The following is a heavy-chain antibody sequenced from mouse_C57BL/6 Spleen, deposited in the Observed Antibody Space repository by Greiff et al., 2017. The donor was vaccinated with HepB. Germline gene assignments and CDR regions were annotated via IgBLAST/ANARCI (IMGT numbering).Heavy chain of an antibody. CDR1: GYAFTNYL. CDR2: INPGSGGT. Sequence: QVQLQQSGAELVRPGTSVKVSCKASGYAFTNYLIEWVKQRPGQGLEWIGVINPGSGGTNYNEKFKGKATLTADKSSSTAYMQLSSLTSEDSAVYFCARSDGSSPWYFDVWGTGTTVTVSS. CDR3: ARSDGSSPWYFDV. V-gene: IGHV1-54*01. D-gene: IGHD1-1*01. J-gene: IGHJ1*03.